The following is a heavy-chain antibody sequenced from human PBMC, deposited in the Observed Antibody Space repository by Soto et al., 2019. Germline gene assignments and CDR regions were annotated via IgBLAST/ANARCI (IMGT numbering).Heavy chain of an antibody. D-gene: IGHD1-26*01. CDR2: IIPISGTA. CDR1: GGTFSSYA. Sequence: SVKVSCKASGGTFSSYAITWVRQAPGQGLEWMGGIIPISGTANYAQKFQGRVTITADESTSTAYMELSSLRSEDTAVYYCARGVGASYYFDYWGQGTLVTVSS. V-gene: IGHV1-69*13. J-gene: IGHJ4*02. CDR3: ARGVGASYYFDY.